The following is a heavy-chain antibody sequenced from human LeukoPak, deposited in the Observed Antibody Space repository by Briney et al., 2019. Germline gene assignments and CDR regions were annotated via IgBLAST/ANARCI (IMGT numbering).Heavy chain of an antibody. CDR3: ATDLRSGITSRDY. V-gene: IGHV1-24*01. CDR1: GYTLTELS. Sequence: GASVKVSCKVSGYTLTELSMHWVRQAPGKGLEWMGGFDPEDGETIYAQKFQGRVTMTEDTSTDTAYMELSSLRSEDAAVYYCATDLRSGITSRDYWGQGTLVTVSS. CDR2: FDPEDGET. J-gene: IGHJ4*02. D-gene: IGHD3-10*01.